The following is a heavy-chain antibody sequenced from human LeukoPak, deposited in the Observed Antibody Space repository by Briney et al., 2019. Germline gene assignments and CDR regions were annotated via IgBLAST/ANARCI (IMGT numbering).Heavy chain of an antibody. V-gene: IGHV4-30-4*08. Sequence: SQTLSLTCTVSGGSISSGDYYWSWIRQPPGKGLEWIAYIYYSGSNYYNPSLKSRVTISVDTSKNQFSLKLSSVTAADTAVYYCARESEDMTTGPFVIWGQGTMVTVSS. D-gene: IGHD4-17*01. J-gene: IGHJ3*02. CDR2: IYYSGSN. CDR1: GGSISSGDYY. CDR3: ARESEDMTTGPFVI.